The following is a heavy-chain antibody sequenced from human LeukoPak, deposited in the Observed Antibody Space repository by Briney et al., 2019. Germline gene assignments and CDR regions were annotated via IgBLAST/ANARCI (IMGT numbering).Heavy chain of an antibody. CDR2: VSSSSSYI. V-gene: IGHV3-21*01. J-gene: IGHJ4*02. CDR3: ARDSYYYDSSGYYLLYDY. D-gene: IGHD3-22*01. Sequence: GSLTLSCAASGFTFSSYSMNWVRPAPGKGLEWVSSVSSSSSYIYYADSVKGRFTISRDNAKNSLYLQMNSLRAEDTAVYYCARDSYYYDSSGYYLLYDYWGQGTLVTVSS. CDR1: GFTFSSYS.